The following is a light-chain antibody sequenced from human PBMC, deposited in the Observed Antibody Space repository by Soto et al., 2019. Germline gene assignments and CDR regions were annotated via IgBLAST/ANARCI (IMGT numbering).Light chain of an antibody. CDR1: QSVSSSY. J-gene: IGKJ5*01. V-gene: IGKV3-20*01. CDR2: GAS. CDR3: QHFGGTTFT. Sequence: EIVLTQSPGTLSLSPGERATLSCRASQSVSSSYLAWYQQKPGQAPRLLIYGASNRATGIPDRFSGSGSATHFTLTISRLEPGDFAVYYCQHFGGTTFTFGQGTRLEIK.